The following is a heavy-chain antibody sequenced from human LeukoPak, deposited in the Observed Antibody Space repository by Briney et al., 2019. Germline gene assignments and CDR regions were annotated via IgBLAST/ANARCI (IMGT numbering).Heavy chain of an antibody. Sequence: GGSLRLSCAASGFTFISYWMSWVRQAPGKGLEWVAFIRYDGTDKYYADSVKGRFTISRDNSKNTLYLQMNSLRAEDTAVYYCAKGGSSWIHNWFDPWGQGTLVTVSS. CDR2: IRYDGTDK. CDR1: GFTFISYW. J-gene: IGHJ5*02. CDR3: AKGGSSWIHNWFDP. V-gene: IGHV3-30*02. D-gene: IGHD6-6*01.